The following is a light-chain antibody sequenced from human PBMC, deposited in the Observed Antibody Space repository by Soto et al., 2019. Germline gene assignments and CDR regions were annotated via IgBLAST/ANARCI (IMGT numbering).Light chain of an antibody. J-gene: IGLJ3*02. CDR2: DDS. CDR1: NIGSKN. CDR3: QVWDSTRDHWV. V-gene: IGLV3-21*02. Sequence: SYELTQPPSVSVAPGQTAKITCGGNNIGSKNVHWYQQKPGQAPVLVVYDDSDRPSGIPERFSGSNSGNTATLTISRVEGGDEADYCCQVWDSTRDHWVFGGGTKLTVL.